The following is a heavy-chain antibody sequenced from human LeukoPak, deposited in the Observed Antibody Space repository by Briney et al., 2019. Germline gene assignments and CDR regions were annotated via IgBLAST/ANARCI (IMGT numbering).Heavy chain of an antibody. Sequence: PGGSLRLSCAASGFTFSSYAMHWVRQAPGKGLEWVAVISYDGSNKYYADSVKGRFTISRDNSKNTLYLQMNSLRAEDTAVYYCASAPEWLVGMDVWGQGTTVTVSS. CDR1: GFTFSSYA. V-gene: IGHV3-30-3*01. CDR3: ASAPEWLVGMDV. J-gene: IGHJ6*02. CDR2: ISYDGSNK. D-gene: IGHD6-19*01.